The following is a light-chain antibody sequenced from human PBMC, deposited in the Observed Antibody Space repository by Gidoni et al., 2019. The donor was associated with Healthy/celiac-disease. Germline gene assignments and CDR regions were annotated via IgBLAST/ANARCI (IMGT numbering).Light chain of an antibody. CDR2: GAS. J-gene: IGKJ1*01. CDR1: QSVSSTY. Sequence: EIVLTQSPGTLSLSPGERATLSCRASQSVSSTYLAWYQQKPGQAPRVLIYGASNRATGIPDRFSGSGSGTDFTLTISRLEPEDFAVYYCQQYGSSPETFGQGTKVEIK. V-gene: IGKV3-20*01. CDR3: QQYGSSPET.